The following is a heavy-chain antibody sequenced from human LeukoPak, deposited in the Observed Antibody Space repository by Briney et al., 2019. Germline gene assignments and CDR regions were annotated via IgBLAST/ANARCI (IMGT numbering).Heavy chain of an antibody. CDR2: ISVYNGNT. Sequence: VASVKVSCKASGYTCTNYGINWVRQAPGQGLEWMGWISVYNGNTNYAQMLQGRVTMTTDTSTSTAYMELRSLTSDDTAVYLCARDMRGSYNYGSSAYWAFDYWGQGTLVTVSS. CDR3: ARDMRGSYNYGSSAYWAFDY. V-gene: IGHV1-18*01. CDR1: GYTCTNYG. D-gene: IGHD3-22*01. J-gene: IGHJ4*02.